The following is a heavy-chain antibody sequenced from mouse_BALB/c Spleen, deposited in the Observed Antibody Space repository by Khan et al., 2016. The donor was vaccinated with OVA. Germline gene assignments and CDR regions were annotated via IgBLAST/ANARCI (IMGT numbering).Heavy chain of an antibody. J-gene: IGHJ3*01. CDR2: INPSSGYT. Sequence: QVQLQQSGAELARPGASVKMSCKASGYTFTSYTMHWVKQRPGQGLEWIGYINPSSGYTNYNQKFKDKATLTADKSSSTAYMQLSSLTSEDSAVYYCAREGAYYRSDGWFAYWGQGTLGTVSA. CDR3: AREGAYYRSDGWFAY. V-gene: IGHV1-4*01. D-gene: IGHD2-14*01. CDR1: GYTFTSYT.